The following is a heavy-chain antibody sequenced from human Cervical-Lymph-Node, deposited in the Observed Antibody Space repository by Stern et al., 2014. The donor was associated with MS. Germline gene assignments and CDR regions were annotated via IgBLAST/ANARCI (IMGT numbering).Heavy chain of an antibody. D-gene: IGHD3-22*01. CDR3: ARAGDYYDSSGVY. V-gene: IGHV3-33*01. CDR2: IWYDGSNK. CDR1: GFTFSSYG. Sequence: VHLVESGGGVVQPGRSLRLSCAASGFTFSSYGMHWVRQAPGKGLEWVAVIWYDGSNKYYADSVKGRFTISRDNSKNTLYLQMNSLRAEDTAVYYCARAGDYYDSSGVYWGQGTLVTVSS. J-gene: IGHJ4*02.